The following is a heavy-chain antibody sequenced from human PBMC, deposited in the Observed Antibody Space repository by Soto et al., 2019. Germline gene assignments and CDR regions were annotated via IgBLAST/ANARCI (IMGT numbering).Heavy chain of an antibody. D-gene: IGHD6-6*01. CDR3: ARDRSGYSSSDAFDI. Sequence: GGSLRLSCAASGFTFSSYSMNWVRQAPGKGLEWVSSISSSSSYIYYADSVKGRFTISRDNAKNSLYLQMNSLRAEDTAVYYCARDRSGYSSSDAFDIWGQGTMVTVSS. J-gene: IGHJ3*02. CDR2: ISSSSSYI. V-gene: IGHV3-21*01. CDR1: GFTFSSYS.